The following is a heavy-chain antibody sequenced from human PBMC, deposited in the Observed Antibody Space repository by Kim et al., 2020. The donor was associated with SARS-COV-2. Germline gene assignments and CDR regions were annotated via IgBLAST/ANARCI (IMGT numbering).Heavy chain of an antibody. Sequence: SRVTISVDTSKNQFSLKLSSVTAADTAVYYCARGQVRFLEWTGASRWFDPWGQGTLVTVSS. CDR3: ARGQVRFLEWTGASRWFDP. V-gene: IGHV4-34*01. J-gene: IGHJ5*02. D-gene: IGHD3-3*01.